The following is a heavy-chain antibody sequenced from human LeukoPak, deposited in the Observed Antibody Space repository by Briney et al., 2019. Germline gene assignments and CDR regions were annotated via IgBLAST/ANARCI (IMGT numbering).Heavy chain of an antibody. CDR1: GFTFSSYS. D-gene: IGHD3-9*01. CDR3: ARAEEYYDILTGYGY. V-gene: IGHV3-21*01. Sequence: PGGSLRLSCAASGFTFSSYSMNWVRQAPGKGLEWVSSISSSSSYIYYADSVKGRFTISRDNAKNSLYLQMNSLRAEDTAVYYCARAEEYYDILTGYGYWGQGTLVTVSS. CDR2: ISSSSSYI. J-gene: IGHJ4*02.